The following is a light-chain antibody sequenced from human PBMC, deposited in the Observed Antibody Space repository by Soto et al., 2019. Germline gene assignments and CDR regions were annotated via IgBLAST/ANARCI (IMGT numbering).Light chain of an antibody. CDR1: QSVSSH. Sequence: EIVLTQSPATLSLSPGERATLSCRASQSVSSHLAWYQQKPGQAPRLLIYGASTRATGVPARFSGSGSGTEVTLTTISLQAQDVAVFYCQQQNSWSFSFGQGTKLEIK. CDR2: GAS. V-gene: IGKV3-15*01. J-gene: IGKJ2*03. CDR3: QQQNSWSFS.